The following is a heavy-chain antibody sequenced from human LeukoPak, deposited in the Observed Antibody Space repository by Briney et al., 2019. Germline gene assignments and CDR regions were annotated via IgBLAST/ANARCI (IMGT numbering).Heavy chain of an antibody. CDR2: IRYDGSNK. CDR3: ARSKVITFGVVNYGMDV. Sequence: GGSLRLSCAASGFTFSSYGMHWVRQAPGKGLEWVAFIRYDGSNKHYPDSVRGRFIISIDNSKNTLYLQMNSLRAEDTAVYYCARSKVITFGVVNYGMDVWGQGTTVTVSS. V-gene: IGHV3-30*02. D-gene: IGHD3-16*01. CDR1: GFTFSSYG. J-gene: IGHJ6*02.